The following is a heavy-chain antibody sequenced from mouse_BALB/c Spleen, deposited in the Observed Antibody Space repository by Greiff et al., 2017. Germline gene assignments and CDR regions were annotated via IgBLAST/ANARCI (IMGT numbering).Heavy chain of an antibody. V-gene: IGHV7-3*02. CDR3: ARSDSSGYYFDY. J-gene: IGHJ2*01. D-gene: IGHD3-2*01. Sequence: EVKLMESGGGLVQPGGSLRLSCATSGFTFTDYYMSWVRQPPGKALEWLGFIRNKANGYTTEYSASVKGRFTISRDNSQSILYLQMNTLRAEDSATYYCARSDSSGYYFDYWGQGTTLTVSS. CDR1: GFTFTDYY. CDR2: IRNKANGYTT.